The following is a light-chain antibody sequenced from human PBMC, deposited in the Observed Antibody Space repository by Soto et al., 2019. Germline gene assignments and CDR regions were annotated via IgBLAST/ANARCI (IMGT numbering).Light chain of an antibody. CDR1: QGISNY. CDR3: QKYYGSSLFA. CDR2: AAS. Sequence: DIPMTQSPSSLSASVGDRVTITCRARQGISNYLAWYQQKPGKVPKLLIYAASTLQSGVPSRFSCSVSGTEFTLNTSGLPSEDVASFYSQKYYGSSLFAFSPGTKVDIK. J-gene: IGKJ3*01. V-gene: IGKV1-27*01.